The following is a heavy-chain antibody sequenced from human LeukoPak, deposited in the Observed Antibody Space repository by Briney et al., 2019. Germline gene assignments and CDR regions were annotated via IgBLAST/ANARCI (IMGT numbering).Heavy chain of an antibody. CDR2: ITSSSSYI. J-gene: IGHJ4*02. CDR3: ARVAGQSYHFDY. D-gene: IGHD3-10*01. Sequence: GGSLRLSCTASGFAFSTYSMDWVRQAPGKGLEWVSSITSSSSYIYHADSVKGRLTISRDSAKNSLYLHMNSLRAEDTAVYYCARVAGQSYHFDYWGQGTLVTVSS. V-gene: IGHV3-21*01. CDR1: GFAFSTYS.